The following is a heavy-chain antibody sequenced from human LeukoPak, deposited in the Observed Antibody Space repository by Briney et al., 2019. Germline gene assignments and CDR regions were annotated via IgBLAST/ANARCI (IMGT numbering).Heavy chain of an antibody. CDR1: GFTFSSYE. CDR3: ARDPYSGGYWNYYYYYMDV. J-gene: IGHJ6*03. V-gene: IGHV3-48*03. CDR2: ISSSGSTI. D-gene: IGHD1-26*01. Sequence: PGGSLRLSCAASGFTFSSYEMNWVRQAPGKGLEWVSYISSSGSTIYYADSVKGRFTISRDNAKNSLFLQMNSLTAEGTAVYYCARDPYSGGYWNYYYYYMDVWGKGTTVTISS.